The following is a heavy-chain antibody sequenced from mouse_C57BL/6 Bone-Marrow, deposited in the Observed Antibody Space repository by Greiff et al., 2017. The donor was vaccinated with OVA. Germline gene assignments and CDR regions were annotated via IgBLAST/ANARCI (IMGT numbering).Heavy chain of an antibody. CDR2: IYPGGGYT. Sequence: VQVVESGAELVRPGTSVKMSCTASGYTFTNYWIGWAKQRPGHGLEWIGDIYPGGGYTNYNEKFKGKATLTADKSSSTAYMQFSSLTSEDSAIDYCARGSLPLYFDVWGTGTTVTVSS. CDR1: GYTFTNYW. D-gene: IGHD2-1*01. J-gene: IGHJ1*03. V-gene: IGHV1-63*01. CDR3: ARGSLPLYFDV.